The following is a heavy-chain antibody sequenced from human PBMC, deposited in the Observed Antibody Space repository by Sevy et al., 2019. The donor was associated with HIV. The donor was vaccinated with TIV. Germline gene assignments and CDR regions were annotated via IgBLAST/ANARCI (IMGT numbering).Heavy chain of an antibody. J-gene: IGHJ4*03. V-gene: IGHV4-59*08. CDR3: ARRAFLGGYFDS. Sequence: SETLSLTCSVSSGSIGNYYWCWIRQPPGRGLEWLGLIYYSGNTNYNPSLKSRVTMSIDTSKNQFSLGLSSLTAADTAVYYCARRAFLGGYFDSWGQGILVTVSS. D-gene: IGHD3-16*01. CDR1: SGSIGNYY. CDR2: IYYSGNT.